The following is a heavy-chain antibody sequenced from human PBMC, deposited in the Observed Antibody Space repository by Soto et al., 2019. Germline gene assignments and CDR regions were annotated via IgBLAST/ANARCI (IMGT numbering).Heavy chain of an antibody. CDR1: GGSFSGYY. CDR2: INHSGST. J-gene: IGHJ3*02. CDR3: ARSGQWRAFDI. Sequence: PSETLSLTCAVYGGSFSGYYWSWIRQPPGKGLEWIGEINHSGSTNYNPSLKSRVTISVDTSKNQYSLKLSSVTAADTAVYYCARSGQWRAFDIWGQGTMLTVSS. V-gene: IGHV4-34*01. D-gene: IGHD6-19*01.